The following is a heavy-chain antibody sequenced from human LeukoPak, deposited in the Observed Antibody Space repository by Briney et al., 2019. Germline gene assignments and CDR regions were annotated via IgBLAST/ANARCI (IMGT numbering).Heavy chain of an antibody. D-gene: IGHD6-6*01. Sequence: GAPVKVSCKASEYTFTGYYMHWVRQAPGQGLEWMGRINPNSGGTNYAQKFQGRVTMIRDTSISTAYMELSRLRSDDTAVYYCARAPIAARDAFDIWGQGTMVTVSS. J-gene: IGHJ3*02. CDR3: ARAPIAARDAFDI. CDR2: INPNSGGT. CDR1: EYTFTGYY. V-gene: IGHV1-2*06.